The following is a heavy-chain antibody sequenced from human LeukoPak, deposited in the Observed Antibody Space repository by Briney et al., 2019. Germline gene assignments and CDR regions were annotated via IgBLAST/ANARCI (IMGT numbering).Heavy chain of an antibody. V-gene: IGHV3-21*01. CDR1: GFTFSSYS. D-gene: IGHD6-13*01. J-gene: IGHJ4*02. Sequence: GGSLRLSCAASGFTFSSYSMNWVRQAPGKGLEWVSSISSSSSYIYYADSVKGRFTISRDNAKNSLYLQMNSLRAEDTAVYYCARDPASIAAAAPNFDYWGQGTLVPVSS. CDR2: ISSSSSYI. CDR3: ARDPASIAAAAPNFDY.